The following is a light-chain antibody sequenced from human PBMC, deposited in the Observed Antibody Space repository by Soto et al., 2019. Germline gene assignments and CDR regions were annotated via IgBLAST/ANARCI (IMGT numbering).Light chain of an antibody. CDR3: QQYYSTPQLT. Sequence: DIVMTQSPDSLAVSLGERATINCKSSQSVSYSSNNKNYLAWYQQKPGQPPKLLIYWASTRESGVPDRFSGSGSGTDFTLTISSLQAEDVAVYYCQQYYSTPQLTFGGGTKVEIK. V-gene: IGKV4-1*01. CDR1: QSVSYSSNNKNY. CDR2: WAS. J-gene: IGKJ4*01.